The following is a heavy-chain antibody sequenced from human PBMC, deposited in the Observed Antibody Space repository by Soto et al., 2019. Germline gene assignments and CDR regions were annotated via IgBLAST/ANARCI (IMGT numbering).Heavy chain of an antibody. Sequence: ASVKVSCKASCYTFQNYGINWVRQAPGRGLEWVAWISAYNGDTSYAQHLQGRVTVTTETLTNTAYMELRSLRPDDTAVYFCVLGGLETGYYRDMDYWGQGTLVTVPS. J-gene: IGHJ4*02. CDR2: ISAYNGDT. CDR1: CYTFQNYG. D-gene: IGHD3-9*01. CDR3: VLGGLETGYYRDMDY. V-gene: IGHV1-18*04.